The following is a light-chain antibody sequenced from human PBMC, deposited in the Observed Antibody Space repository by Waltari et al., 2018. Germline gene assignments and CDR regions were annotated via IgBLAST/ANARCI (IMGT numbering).Light chain of an antibody. V-gene: IGKV3-20*01. CDR3: QKYSSSPYS. CDR1: QSVSSY. J-gene: IGKJ2*03. CDR2: GAS. Sequence: VILTQSPATLSLSPGERATLSCRASQSVSSYLAWYQQKPGQAPRLLIYGASSRATGIPDRFSGSWSGTEFTLTISSLEPEDFAVYYCQKYSSSPYSFGQGTKVEIK.